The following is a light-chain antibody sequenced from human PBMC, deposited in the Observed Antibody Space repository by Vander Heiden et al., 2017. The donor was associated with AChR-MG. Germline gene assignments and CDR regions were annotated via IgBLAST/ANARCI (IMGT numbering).Light chain of an antibody. CDR1: SNDVGSYDL. J-gene: IGLJ2*01. CDR2: EVT. Sequence: QSALTQPASVSGSPGQSITISCTGTSNDVGSYDLVSWYRQHPGKAPKLMIFEVTKRPSGVSYRFSGSKSGHTASLTISGLQAEDEADYYCCSYAGSTTVLFGGGTKLT. V-gene: IGLV2-23*02. CDR3: CSYAGSTTVL.